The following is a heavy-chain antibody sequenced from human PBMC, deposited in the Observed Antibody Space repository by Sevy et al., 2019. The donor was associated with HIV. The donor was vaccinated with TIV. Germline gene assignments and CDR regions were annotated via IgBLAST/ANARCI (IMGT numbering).Heavy chain of an antibody. CDR3: AKGKGVRGVISGLFDY. Sequence: GGSLRLSCAASGFTFSSYGMHWVRQAPGKGLEWVAVISYDGSNKYYADSVKGRFTNSRDNSKNTPYLQMNSLRAEDTVVYYCAKGKGVRGVISGLFDYWGQGTLVTVSS. CDR1: GFTFSSYG. D-gene: IGHD3-10*01. J-gene: IGHJ4*02. CDR2: ISYDGSNK. V-gene: IGHV3-30*18.